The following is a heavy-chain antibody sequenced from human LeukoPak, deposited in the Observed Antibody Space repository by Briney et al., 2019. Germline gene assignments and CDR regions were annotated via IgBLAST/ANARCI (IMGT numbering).Heavy chain of an antibody. Sequence: PSETLSLTCTVSGGSISSSSYYWGWIRQPPGKGLEWIGSIYYSGSTYYNPSLKSRVTISVDTSKNQFSLKLSSVTAADTAVYYCARVRLSGLIDYWGQGTLVTVSS. D-gene: IGHD3-3*01. CDR2: IYYSGST. CDR3: ARVRLSGLIDY. V-gene: IGHV4-39*07. J-gene: IGHJ4*02. CDR1: GGSISSSSYY.